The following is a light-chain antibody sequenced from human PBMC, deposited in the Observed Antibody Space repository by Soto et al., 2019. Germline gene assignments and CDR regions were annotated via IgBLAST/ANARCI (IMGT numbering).Light chain of an antibody. CDR3: QQYHDWVT. CDR2: GAS. J-gene: IGKJ4*01. CDR1: QSVSSN. V-gene: IGKV3D-15*01. Sequence: ETVMTQSPGTLSESPGESATLSCRTSQSVSSNLAWYQQKPGQAPRLLIYGASTRATGIPARFSGSGSGTEFTLTISYLRPEDSAVYFCQQYHDWVTFGGGTRVEI.